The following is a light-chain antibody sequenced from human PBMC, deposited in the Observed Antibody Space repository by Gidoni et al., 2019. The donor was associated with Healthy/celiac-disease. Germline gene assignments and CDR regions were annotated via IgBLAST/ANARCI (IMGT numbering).Light chain of an antibody. CDR1: RSNIGAGYD. Sequence: QSVLTPPPSVSGAPGHRVTISCTGSRSNIGAGYDVHWYQQLPGTAPKLLIYGNSNRPSGVPDRFSGSKSGTSASLAITGLQAEDEADYYCQSYDSSLSGVVFGGGTKLTVL. J-gene: IGLJ2*01. V-gene: IGLV1-40*01. CDR3: QSYDSSLSGVV. CDR2: GNS.